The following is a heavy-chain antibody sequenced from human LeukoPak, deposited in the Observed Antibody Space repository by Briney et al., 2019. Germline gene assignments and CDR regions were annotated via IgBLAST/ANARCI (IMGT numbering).Heavy chain of an antibody. D-gene: IGHD3-9*01. V-gene: IGHV4-4*07. CDR3: ARDKTYYDILTGYYTGYWYFDL. CDR1: GGSISSYY. CDR2: IYTSGST. J-gene: IGHJ2*01. Sequence: SETLSLTCTVSGGSISSYYWSWIRQPAGKGLEWIGRIYTSGSTNYNPSLKSRVTMSVDTSKNQFSLKLSSVTAADTAVYYCARDKTYYDILTGYYTGYWYFDLWGRGTLVTVSS.